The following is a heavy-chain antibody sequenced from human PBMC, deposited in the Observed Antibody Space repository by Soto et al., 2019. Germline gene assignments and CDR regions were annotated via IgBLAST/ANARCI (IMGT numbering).Heavy chain of an antibody. V-gene: IGHV3-64*01. CDR1: GFSFSNYA. CDR2: ISNNGVST. D-gene: IGHD2-21*01. Sequence: GGSLRLSCVASGFSFSNYAMHWVRQAPGKELEYVSAISNNGVSTYYATSVKARFTISRDNSKNPLDLQMGSMRPEDMAVYYCARGGHSQVLSDFDYWGQGTLVTVSS. J-gene: IGHJ4*02. CDR3: ARGGHSQVLSDFDY.